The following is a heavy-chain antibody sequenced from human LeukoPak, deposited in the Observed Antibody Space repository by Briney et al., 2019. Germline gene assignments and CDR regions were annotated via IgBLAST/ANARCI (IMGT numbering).Heavy chain of an antibody. CDR2: IYYSGST. V-gene: IGHV4-59*08. Sequence: SETLSLTCTVSGGSISSYYWSWIRQPPGKGLEWIGYIYYSGSTNYNPSLKSRVTISVDTFKNQFSLKLSSVTAADTAVYYCARQLRSGPFDIWGQGTMVTVSS. CDR1: GGSISSYY. CDR3: ARQLRSGPFDI. J-gene: IGHJ3*02. D-gene: IGHD4-17*01.